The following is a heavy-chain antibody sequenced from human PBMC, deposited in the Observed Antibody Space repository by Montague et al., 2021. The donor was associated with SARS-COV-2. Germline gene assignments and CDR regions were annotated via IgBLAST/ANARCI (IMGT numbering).Heavy chain of an antibody. V-gene: IGHV4-39*01. CDR2: IYNSGRT. J-gene: IGHJ5*02. CDR3: ARQGEVEPGFAIAATFDP. D-gene: IGHD2-15*01. CDR1: DDSISTSSFYY. Sequence: SETLSLTCAVSDDSISTSSFYYWGWIRQTPGKGLEWIGSIYNSGRTFYNPSLKSLVTMSVDASKNQFSVSLTSVTAAASAVSYCARQGEVEPGFAIAATFDPWGQGILVTVSS.